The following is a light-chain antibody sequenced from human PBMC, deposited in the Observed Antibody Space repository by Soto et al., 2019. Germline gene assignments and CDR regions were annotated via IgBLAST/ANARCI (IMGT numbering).Light chain of an antibody. CDR2: AAS. CDR3: LPSYSTQP. CDR1: QSISSY. J-gene: IGKJ3*01. V-gene: IGKV1-39*01. Sequence: IQMTQTQYFLSSSAGDRVTITCRASQSISSYLNWYQQKPGKAPKLLIYAASSLQSGVPSRFSGSGSGTDFTLTISSLQPEDIPTYYCLPSYSTQPFGHVAIVDI.